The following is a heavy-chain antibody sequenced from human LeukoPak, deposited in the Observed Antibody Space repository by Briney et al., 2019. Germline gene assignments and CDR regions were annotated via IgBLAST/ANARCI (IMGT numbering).Heavy chain of an antibody. CDR2: IIPIFGTA. V-gene: IGHV1-69*05. J-gene: IGHJ5*02. Sequence: GASVKVSCKASGYTFTSYGISWVRQAPGQGLEWMGGIIPIFGTANYAQKFQGRVTITTDESTSTAYMELSSLRSEDTAVYYCARDALPVRGSHNWFDPWGQGTLVTVSS. D-gene: IGHD1-26*01. CDR3: ARDALPVRGSHNWFDP. CDR1: GYTFTSYG.